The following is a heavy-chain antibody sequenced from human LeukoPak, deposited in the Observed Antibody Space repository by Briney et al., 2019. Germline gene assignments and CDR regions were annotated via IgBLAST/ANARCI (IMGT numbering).Heavy chain of an antibody. D-gene: IGHD3-3*01. CDR3: ATTGPDFWSGYYDY. CDR2: FDPEDGET. J-gene: IGHJ4*02. V-gene: IGHV1-24*01. CDR1: GYTLTELS. Sequence: VASVKVPCKVSGYTLTELSMLWVRQAPGKGLEWMGGFDPEDGETIYAQKFQGRVTMTEDTSTDTAYMELSSLRSEDTAVYYCATTGPDFWSGYYDYWGQGTLVTVSS.